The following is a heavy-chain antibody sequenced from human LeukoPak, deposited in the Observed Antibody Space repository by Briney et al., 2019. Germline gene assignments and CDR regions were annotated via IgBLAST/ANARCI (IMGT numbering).Heavy chain of an antibody. J-gene: IGHJ4*02. D-gene: IGHD3-3*01. CDR2: IYSGGST. V-gene: IGHV3-53*01. CDR1: GFTVSSNY. Sequence: HTGGSLRLSCAASGFTVSSNYMSWVRQAPGKGLEWVSVIYSGGSTYYADSVKGRFTISRDNSKNTLYLQMNSLRAEDTAVYYCARVTYDFWSGYDYWGQGTLVTVSS. CDR3: ARVTYDFWSGYDY.